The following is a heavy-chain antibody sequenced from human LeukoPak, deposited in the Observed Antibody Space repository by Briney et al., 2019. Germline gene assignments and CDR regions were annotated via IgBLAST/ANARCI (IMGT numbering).Heavy chain of an antibody. D-gene: IGHD6-19*01. Sequence: PSETLSLTCAVYGGSFSGYYWSWIRQPPGKGLEWIGEINHSGSTNYNPSLKSRVTISVDTSKNQFSLKLSSVTAADTAVYYCASILGPSGIAVAGTVAVWSQGTTVTVSS. CDR3: ASILGPSGIAVAGTVAV. J-gene: IGHJ6*02. CDR2: INHSGST. CDR1: GGSFSGYY. V-gene: IGHV4-34*01.